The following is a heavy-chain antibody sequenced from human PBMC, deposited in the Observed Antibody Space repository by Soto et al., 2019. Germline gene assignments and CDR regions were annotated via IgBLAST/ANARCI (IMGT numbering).Heavy chain of an antibody. CDR1: GYTFTSYY. D-gene: IGHD3-10*02. CDR2: INPSSART. V-gene: IGHV1-46*04. CDR3: ARDRDGAAVFRYYYYGMDV. Sequence: QVLLVQSGAEVKKPGASVKVSCKASGYTFTSYYMHWVRQAPGQGLEWMGLINPSSARTTYAQKLQGRVTMTRDPSTSTVYMELSSLRSEDTALYYCARDRDGAAVFRYYYYGMDVWGQGTTVTVSS. J-gene: IGHJ6*02.